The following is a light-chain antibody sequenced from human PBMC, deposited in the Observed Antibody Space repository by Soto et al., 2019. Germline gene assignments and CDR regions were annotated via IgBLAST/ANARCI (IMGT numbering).Light chain of an antibody. CDR2: GAS. CDR3: QAYGTSIT. J-gene: IGKJ5*01. CDR1: QRIIGSY. Sequence: ELTQAPGTLSFSPGERATLSCGARQRIIGSYLAWYQQEPVLAPRLLIYGASSRATDIPDMFSGSGAGPDFTLTISRLGPEDFAVYYCQAYGTSITFGQGTRLDLK. V-gene: IGKV3-20*01.